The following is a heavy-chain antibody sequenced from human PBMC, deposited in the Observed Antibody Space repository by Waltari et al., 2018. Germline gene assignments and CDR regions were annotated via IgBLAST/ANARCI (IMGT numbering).Heavy chain of an antibody. D-gene: IGHD3-22*01. CDR1: GLSFRSFG. CDR2: IGAVTST. Sequence: EVQLLESGGGLVQPGGSLRLSCAASGLSFRSFGMSWVRQAPGKGLEWVSAIGAVTSTYYADSVKGRFTISRDNSKNTLFLQMNSLRAEDTAIYYCARVHSLGQYDTSGAESNFDHWGQGALVTVSS. CDR3: ARVHSLGQYDTSGAESNFDH. V-gene: IGHV3-23*01. J-gene: IGHJ4*02.